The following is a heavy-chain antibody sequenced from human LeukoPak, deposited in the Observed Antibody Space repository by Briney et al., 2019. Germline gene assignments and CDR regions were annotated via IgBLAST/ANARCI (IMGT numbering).Heavy chain of an antibody. Sequence: GGSLRLSCAASGFTFSSYAMSWVRQAPGKGLEWVSAISGSGGSTYYADSVKGRFTISRDNSKNTLYLQMNSLRAEDTAVYYCAKWSNGVQLWLRGYYFDYWGQGTLVTVSS. J-gene: IGHJ4*02. CDR3: AKWSNGVQLWLRGYYFDY. D-gene: IGHD5-18*01. V-gene: IGHV3-23*01. CDR2: ISGSGGST. CDR1: GFTFSSYA.